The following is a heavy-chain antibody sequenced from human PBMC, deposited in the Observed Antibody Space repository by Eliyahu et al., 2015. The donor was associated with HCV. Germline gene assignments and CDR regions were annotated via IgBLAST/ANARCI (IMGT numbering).Heavy chain of an antibody. CDR1: GFTFSSYW. Sequence: EVQLVESGGGLVQPGGSRRLSCEVSGFTFSSYWMSWVRQVPGEGLVWVARINKNGDSAGYADSVKGRFTMSRDNAKNTVYLEMNSLRVEDTAVYYCARDPGGYMDVWGKGTTVTVSS. CDR3: ARDPGGYMDV. V-gene: IGHV3-74*01. D-gene: IGHD1-26*01. J-gene: IGHJ6*03. CDR2: INKNGDSA.